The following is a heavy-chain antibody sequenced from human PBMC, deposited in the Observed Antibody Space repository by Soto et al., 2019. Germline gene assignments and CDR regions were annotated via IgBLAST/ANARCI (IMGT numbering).Heavy chain of an antibody. D-gene: IGHD6-19*01. V-gene: IGHV1-69*02. CDR2: IIPILGIA. J-gene: IGHJ4*02. Sequence: QVQLVQSGAEVKKPGSSVKVSCKASGGTFSSYTISWVRQAPGQGLEWMGRIIPILGIANYAQKFQGRVTITANKSTSTAYMQLSSMRSEDTAVYYCARGLGYSSGGYYFDYWGQGTLVTVSS. CDR1: GGTFSSYT. CDR3: ARGLGYSSGGYYFDY.